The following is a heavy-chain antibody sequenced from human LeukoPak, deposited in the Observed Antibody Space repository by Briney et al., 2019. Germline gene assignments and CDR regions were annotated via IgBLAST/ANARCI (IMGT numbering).Heavy chain of an antibody. D-gene: IGHD3-16*01. V-gene: IGHV1-69*05. CDR1: GGSFSDYA. Sequence: ASVKVSCKASGGSFSDYAYSWVRQAPGQGPEWMGGIIPRLGSANYAQKFQGRVTISTDASTSTVNMEVSSLRPEDTAVYYCARVGGSIEDGNGFDLWGQGTLVTVSS. CDR2: IIPRLGSA. J-gene: IGHJ4*02. CDR3: ARVGGSIEDGNGFDL.